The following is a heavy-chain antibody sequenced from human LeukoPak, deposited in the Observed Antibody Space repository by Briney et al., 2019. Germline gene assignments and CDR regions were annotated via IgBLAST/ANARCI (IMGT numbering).Heavy chain of an antibody. CDR2: ISGSGGST. D-gene: IGHD3-16*01. CDR1: GFTFSSYA. Sequence: TGGSLRLSCAASGFTFSSYAMSWVRQAPGKGLEWVSAISGSGGSTYYADSVKGRFTISRDNSKNTLYLQMNSLRVEDTALYYCARGGESRAMLHQWGQGTLVTVSS. V-gene: IGHV3-23*01. J-gene: IGHJ4*02. CDR3: ARGGESRAMLHQ.